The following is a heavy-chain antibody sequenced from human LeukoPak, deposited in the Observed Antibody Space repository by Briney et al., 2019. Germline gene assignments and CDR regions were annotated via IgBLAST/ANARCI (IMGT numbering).Heavy chain of an antibody. Sequence: ASVKVSCKASGYTFTSYGISWVRQAPGQGLEWMGWISAYNGNTNYAQKLQGRVTMTTDTSTSTAYMELRSLRSDDTAVYYCARGGSSGYYVKWFDPWGQGTLVTVSS. CDR2: ISAYNGNT. CDR3: ARGGSSGYYVKWFDP. J-gene: IGHJ5*02. CDR1: GYTFTSYG. V-gene: IGHV1-18*01. D-gene: IGHD3-22*01.